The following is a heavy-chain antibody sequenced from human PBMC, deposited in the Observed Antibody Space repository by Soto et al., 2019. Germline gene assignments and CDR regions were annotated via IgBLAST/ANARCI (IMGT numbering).Heavy chain of an antibody. CDR3: ITVRAARPGYYFDY. V-gene: IGHV3-15*01. D-gene: IGHD6-6*01. J-gene: IGHJ4*02. Sequence: GGSLRLSCAASGFTFSNAWMSWVRQAPGKGLEWVGRIKSKTDGGTTDYAAPVKGRFTISRDDSKNTLYLQMNSLKTEDTAVYYCITVRAARPGYYFDYWGQGTLVTVSS. CDR1: GFTFSNAW. CDR2: IKSKTDGGTT.